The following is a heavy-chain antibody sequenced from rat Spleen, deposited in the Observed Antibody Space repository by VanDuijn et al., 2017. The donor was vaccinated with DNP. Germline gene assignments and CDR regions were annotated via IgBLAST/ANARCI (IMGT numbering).Heavy chain of an antibody. CDR1: GFTFSNYG. J-gene: IGHJ3*01. CDR2: ISTGGGNT. CDR3: SSGGPDMIQGNWFAY. Sequence: EVQLVESGGGLVQPGRSLKLSCAASGFTFSNYGMAWVRQTPTKGLEWVASISTGGGNTYYRDSVKGRFTISRDNARNTGYLQMNNLRSEDTAMYYCSSGGPDMIQGNWFAYWGQGTLVTVSS. V-gene: IGHV5S13*01. D-gene: IGHD2-3*01.